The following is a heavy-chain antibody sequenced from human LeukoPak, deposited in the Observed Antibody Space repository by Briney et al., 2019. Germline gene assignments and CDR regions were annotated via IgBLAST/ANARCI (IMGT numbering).Heavy chain of an antibody. V-gene: IGHV3-21*01. Sequence: GGSLRLSCAASGFTFSSCSMNWVRQAPGKGLEWVSSISSSSSYIYYADSVKGRFTISRDNDKKSLYLQMNSLRDEDTAVYYCARDRRPFKGICNSTGCYFEYWGQGTLVTVSS. J-gene: IGHJ4*02. CDR3: ARDRRPFKGICNSTGCYFEY. D-gene: IGHD2-2*01. CDR2: ISSSSSYI. CDR1: GFTFSSCS.